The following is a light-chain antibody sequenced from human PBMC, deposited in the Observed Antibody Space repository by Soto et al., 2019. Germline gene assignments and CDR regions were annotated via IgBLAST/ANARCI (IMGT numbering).Light chain of an antibody. V-gene: IGKV1-5*01. CDR1: QSISTW. Sequence: DIQLTQSPSTLSASVGDSVTITCRASQSISTWLAWHQQNPGKAPTLLIYDASNLESGVPSRISGSGSGTEFPLTINSLQPDDLGTYYCQHYSPFSFGQGTKVEI. CDR3: QHYSPFS. J-gene: IGKJ1*01. CDR2: DAS.